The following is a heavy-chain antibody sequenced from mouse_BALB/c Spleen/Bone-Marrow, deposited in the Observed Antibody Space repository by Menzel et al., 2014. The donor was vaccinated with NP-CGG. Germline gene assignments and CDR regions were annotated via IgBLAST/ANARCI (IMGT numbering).Heavy chain of an antibody. CDR1: GYTFTTNT. CDR3: ARRDDGYVFFDY. V-gene: IGHV1-4*01. J-gene: IGHJ2*01. D-gene: IGHD2-3*01. Sequence: QVHVKQSGAELARPGASVKMSCRASGYTFTTNTIHWARQRPGQGLEWIGYINPSSGYTNYIQKFKDKATLTADKSSSTAYMQLSSLTSEDSAVYYCARRDDGYVFFDYWGQGTTLTVSS. CDR2: INPSSGYT.